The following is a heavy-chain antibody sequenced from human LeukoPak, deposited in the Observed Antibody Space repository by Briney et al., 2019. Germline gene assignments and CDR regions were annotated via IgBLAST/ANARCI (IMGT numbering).Heavy chain of an antibody. CDR2: IIPILGIA. CDR3: ARAVGVVAATTAFDI. V-gene: IGHV1-69*04. Sequence: SVKVSCKASGGTYSSYAISWVRQAPGQGLEWLGRIIPILGIANYAQKFQGRVTITADKSTSTAYMELSSLRSEDTAVYYCARAVGVVAATTAFDIWGQGTMVTVSS. D-gene: IGHD2-15*01. CDR1: GGTYSSYA. J-gene: IGHJ3*02.